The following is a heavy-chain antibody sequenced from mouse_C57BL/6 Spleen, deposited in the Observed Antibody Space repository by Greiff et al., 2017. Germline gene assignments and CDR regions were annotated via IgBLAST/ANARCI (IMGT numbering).Heavy chain of an antibody. CDR2: ISYDGSN. V-gene: IGHV3-6*01. D-gene: IGHD2-5*01. CDR1: GYSITSGYY. J-gene: IGHJ3*01. Sequence: EVKLVESGPGLVKPSQSLSLTCSVTGYSITSGYYWNWIRQFPGNKLEWMGYISYDGSNNYNPSLKNRISITRDTSKNQFFLKLNSVTTEDTATYYCARGYYSNPFAYWGQGTLVTVSA. CDR3: ARGYYSNPFAY.